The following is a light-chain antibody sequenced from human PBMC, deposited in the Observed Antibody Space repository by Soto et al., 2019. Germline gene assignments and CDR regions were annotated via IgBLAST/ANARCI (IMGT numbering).Light chain of an antibody. CDR3: QQYNSYSYT. CDR1: QSISSW. CDR2: KAS. J-gene: IGKJ2*01. Sequence: DIQITQAPSTLSASVGDRVTITCRASQSISSWLDWDQQKPGKAPKLLIYKASSLESGVPSRFRGSGSGTEVNITIGSLQPDDFANYYCQQYNSYSYTFGQGTKLEIK. V-gene: IGKV1-5*03.